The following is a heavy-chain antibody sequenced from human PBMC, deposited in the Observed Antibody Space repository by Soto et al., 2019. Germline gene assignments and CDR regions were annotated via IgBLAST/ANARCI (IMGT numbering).Heavy chain of an antibody. CDR2: ISYDGSNK. J-gene: IGHJ4*02. D-gene: IGHD4-17*01. CDR3: ARGNDYGDYGRFDY. Sequence: GGSLRLSCAASGFTFSSYAMHWVRQAPGKGLEWVAVISYDGSNKYYADSVRGRFTITRDNSKNTLYLQMNSLRAEDTAVYYCARGNDYGDYGRFDYWGQGTLVTVSS. V-gene: IGHV3-30-3*01. CDR1: GFTFSSYA.